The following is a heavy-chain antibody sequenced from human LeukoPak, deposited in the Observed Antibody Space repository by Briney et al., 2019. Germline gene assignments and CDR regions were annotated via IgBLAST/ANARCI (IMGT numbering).Heavy chain of an antibody. Sequence: SGGSLGLSCAASGFRFSTYWMSCVRQAPGKGLEWVANIKQDESEKYYVDSVKGRFTISRDNTKNSLYLQMNSLRVEDTAVYYCASGRQLGRWGQGTLVTVSS. D-gene: IGHD6-13*01. V-gene: IGHV3-7*03. J-gene: IGHJ4*02. CDR1: GFRFSTYW. CDR2: IKQDESEK. CDR3: ASGRQLGR.